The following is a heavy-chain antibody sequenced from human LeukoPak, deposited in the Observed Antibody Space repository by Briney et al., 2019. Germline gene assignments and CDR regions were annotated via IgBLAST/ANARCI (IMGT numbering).Heavy chain of an antibody. CDR2: IWYDGSNK. CDR3: ARDGIRGAGHDY. V-gene: IGHV3-33*01. CDR1: GFTFSSYG. Sequence: GGSLRLSCAASGFTFSSYGMHWVRQAPGKGLEWVAVIWYDGSNKYYADSVKGRFTISRDNAKNSLYLQMNSLRAEDTAVYYCARDGIRGAGHDYWGQGTLVTVSS. D-gene: IGHD3-10*01. J-gene: IGHJ4*02.